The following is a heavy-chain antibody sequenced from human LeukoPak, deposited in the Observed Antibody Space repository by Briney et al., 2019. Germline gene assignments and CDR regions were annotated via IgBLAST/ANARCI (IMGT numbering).Heavy chain of an antibody. CDR1: GGTFSSYA. J-gene: IGHJ5*02. Sequence: ASVKVSRKASGGTFSSYAITWVRQAPGQGLEWMGGIIPILGTANHAQKFQGRVTVTTDESTSTAYMELGRLRSEDTAVYYCARANHYDSSGYYEVWFDPWGQGTLVTVSS. V-gene: IGHV1-69*05. CDR2: IIPILGTA. D-gene: IGHD3-22*01. CDR3: ARANHYDSSGYYEVWFDP.